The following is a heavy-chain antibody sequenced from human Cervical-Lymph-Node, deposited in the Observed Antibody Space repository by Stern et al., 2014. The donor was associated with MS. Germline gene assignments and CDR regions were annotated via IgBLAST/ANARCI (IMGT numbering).Heavy chain of an antibody. CDR2: IFPGGSDI. J-gene: IGHJ4*02. Sequence: MQLVQSGPEVKRPGESLKISCQASGYTFTSYWIGWVRQMPGKGLEWIAIIFPGGSDIRYSPSFQGQVTISADKSSSTAYWQWNNLKASDTAIYYCARQRYFDYWGQGTLVTVSS. CDR1: GYTFTSYW. V-gene: IGHV5-51*01. CDR3: ARQRYFDY.